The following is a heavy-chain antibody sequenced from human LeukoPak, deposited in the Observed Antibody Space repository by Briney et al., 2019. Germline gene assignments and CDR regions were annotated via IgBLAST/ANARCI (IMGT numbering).Heavy chain of an antibody. CDR1: GGSISSSTHF. Sequence: PSDTLSLTCTVSGGSISSSTHFWGWIRQPPGKGLEYMGSVFYSGSTYYNPSLPSLKSAVTISVDTSKNQFSLHLKSVAASDTAVYYCATQLITGDNGRGYFDSWGQGTLVTVSS. D-gene: IGHD1-14*01. V-gene: IGHV4-39*01. CDR2: VFYSGST. J-gene: IGHJ4*02. CDR3: ATQLITGDNGRGYFDS.